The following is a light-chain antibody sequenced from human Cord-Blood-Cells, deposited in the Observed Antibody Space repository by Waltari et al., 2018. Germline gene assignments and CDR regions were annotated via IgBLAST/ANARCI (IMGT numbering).Light chain of an antibody. CDR1: QSISSY. V-gene: IGKV1-39*01. Sequence: DIQMTQSPSSLSASVGDRVTITCRASQSISSYLNWYQQKPGKAPKLLIYAASSLQSGVPSRFSCSGSGTDFTLTISSLQPEDFATDYCQQSYSTPRTFGQGTKVEIK. CDR3: QQSYSTPRT. CDR2: AAS. J-gene: IGKJ1*01.